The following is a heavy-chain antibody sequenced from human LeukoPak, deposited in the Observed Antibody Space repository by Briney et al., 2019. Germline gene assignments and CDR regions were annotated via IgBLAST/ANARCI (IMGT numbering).Heavy chain of an antibody. CDR2: ISSSSAHI. V-gene: IGHV3-21*04. Sequence: PGGSLRLSCAASGFTFSSYSMNWVRQAPGKGLEWVSFISSSSAHINYADSVKGRFTISRDSAKNSLYLQMNSLRAEDTALYYCAKDRAGDYYDSYFDYWGQGTLVTVSS. J-gene: IGHJ4*02. D-gene: IGHD3-22*01. CDR1: GFTFSSYS. CDR3: AKDRAGDYYDSYFDY.